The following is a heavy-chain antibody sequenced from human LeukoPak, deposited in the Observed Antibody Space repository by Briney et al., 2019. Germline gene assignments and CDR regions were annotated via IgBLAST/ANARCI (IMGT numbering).Heavy chain of an antibody. CDR1: GYTFTSYG. V-gene: IGHV1-18*03. CDR2: ISAYNGNT. CDR3: ARMDGITIDYYYMDV. D-gene: IGHD3-9*01. J-gene: IGHJ6*03. Sequence: ASVKVSCKASGYTFTSYGISWVRQAPGQGLEWMGWISAYNGNTNYAQKLQGRVTMTTDTSTSTAYMELRSLRSDDMAVYYCARMDGITIDYYYMDVWGKGTTVTVSS.